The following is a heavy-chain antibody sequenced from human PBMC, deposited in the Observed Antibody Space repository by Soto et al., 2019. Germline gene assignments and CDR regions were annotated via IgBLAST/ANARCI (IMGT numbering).Heavy chain of an antibody. CDR3: ARYIMTTVTTRVNFAYYYYYYMDV. V-gene: IGHV3-7*01. Sequence: GGSLRLSCAASGFTFSSYWMSWVRQAPGKGLEWVANIKQDGSEKYYVDSVKGRFTISRDNAKNSLYLQMNSLRAEETAVYYCARYIMTTVTTRVNFAYYYYYYMDVWGKGTTVTVSS. D-gene: IGHD4-17*01. CDR2: IKQDGSEK. J-gene: IGHJ6*03. CDR1: GFTFSSYW.